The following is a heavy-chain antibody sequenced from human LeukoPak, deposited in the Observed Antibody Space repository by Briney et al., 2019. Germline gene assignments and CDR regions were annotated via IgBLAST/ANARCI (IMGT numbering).Heavy chain of an antibody. Sequence: ASVKVSCKASVYTFTSYGISWVRQAPGQGLEWMGWISAYNGNTNYAQKLQGRVTMTTDTSTSTAYMELRSLRSDDTAVYYCARDQDYYDSSGYDYWGQGTLVTVSS. V-gene: IGHV1-18*01. D-gene: IGHD3-22*01. CDR3: ARDQDYYDSSGYDY. CDR1: VYTFTSYG. J-gene: IGHJ4*02. CDR2: ISAYNGNT.